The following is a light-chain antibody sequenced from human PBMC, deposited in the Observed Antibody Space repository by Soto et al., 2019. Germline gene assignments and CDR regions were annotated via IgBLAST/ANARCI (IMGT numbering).Light chain of an antibody. CDR3: QQYGSSPPIT. CDR2: GAA. CDR1: QSVSNSY. Sequence: EIVLTQSPGTLSLSPGERATLSCRASQSVSNSYLAWYQQKPGQAPRLLIYGAATRATGIPDWFSGSGSGTDFILTISRLEPEDFAVYYCQQYGSSPPITFGQGTRLEIK. V-gene: IGKV3-20*01. J-gene: IGKJ5*01.